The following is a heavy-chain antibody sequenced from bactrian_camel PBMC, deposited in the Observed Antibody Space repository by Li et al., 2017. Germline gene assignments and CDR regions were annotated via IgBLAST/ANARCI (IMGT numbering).Heavy chain of an antibody. D-gene: IGHD2*01. V-gene: IGHV3S26*01. J-gene: IGHJ4*01. Sequence: HVQLVESGGGSVQAGGSLRLSCAASGFTYSRYCMGWFRQAPGKEREGVAAIESDGSTSYSDSVKGRFTISKDNAKNTLYLQMNSLKPEDAATYYCAVLDCSGGYTVAAGQGTQVTVS. CDR2: IESDGST. CDR1: GFTYSRYC.